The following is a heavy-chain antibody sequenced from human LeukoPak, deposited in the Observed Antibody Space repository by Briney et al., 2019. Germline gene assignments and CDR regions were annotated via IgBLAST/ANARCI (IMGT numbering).Heavy chain of an antibody. Sequence: SETLSLTCTVSGGSISSSSYYWGWIRQPPGKGLEWIGSIYYSGSTYYNPSLKSRVTISVDTSKNQFSLKLSSVTAADTAVYYCARVSVPAAITGWYSSDYWGQGTLVTVST. D-gene: IGHD2-2*01. CDR3: ARVSVPAAITGWYSSDY. CDR2: IYYSGST. CDR1: GGSISSSSYY. J-gene: IGHJ4*02. V-gene: IGHV4-39*07.